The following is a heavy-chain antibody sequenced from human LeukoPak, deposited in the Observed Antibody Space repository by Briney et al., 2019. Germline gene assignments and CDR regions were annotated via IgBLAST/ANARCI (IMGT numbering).Heavy chain of an antibody. D-gene: IGHD4-17*01. J-gene: IGHJ4*02. Sequence: SETLSLTCTVSSGSISGYYWSWIRQPPGKGLEWIAYIYHSASTNYNPSLKSRVTISVDTSKNQFSLRLSSVTAADTAVYYCARGGDYGDYWGQGTLATVSS. CDR2: IYHSAST. CDR1: SGSISGYY. CDR3: ARGGDYGDY. V-gene: IGHV4-59*01.